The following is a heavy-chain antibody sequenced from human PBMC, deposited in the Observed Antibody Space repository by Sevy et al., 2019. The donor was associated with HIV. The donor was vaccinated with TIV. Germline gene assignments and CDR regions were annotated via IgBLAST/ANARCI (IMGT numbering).Heavy chain of an antibody. D-gene: IGHD3-3*01. CDR3: ARGTDSDFWSGYSGGAYYYYGMDV. CDR2: ISYDGSNK. J-gene: IGHJ6*02. CDR1: GFTFSSYA. V-gene: IGHV3-30*04. Sequence: GGSLRLSCAASGFTFSSYAMHWVRQAPGKGLEWVAVISYDGSNKYYADSVKGRFTTARDNSKNTLYLQMNSPRAEDTAVYYCARGTDSDFWSGYSGGAYYYYGMDVWGQGTTVTVSS.